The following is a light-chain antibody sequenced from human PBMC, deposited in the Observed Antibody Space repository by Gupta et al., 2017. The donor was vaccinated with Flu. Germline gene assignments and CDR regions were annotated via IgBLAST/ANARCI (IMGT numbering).Light chain of an antibody. V-gene: IGLV6-57*03. J-gene: IGLJ2*01. Sequence: NFVLTQPHSVSESPGDTVTIPCTRSSGTIDSAYVQWYQQRPGAGPTTLIYEDSRRLSGVPARFSGSIDTSANSAALTIRGLKTEDAADYFCQSYDSTSVVFGGGTSLTVL. CDR2: EDS. CDR3: QSYDSTSVV. CDR1: SGTIDSAY.